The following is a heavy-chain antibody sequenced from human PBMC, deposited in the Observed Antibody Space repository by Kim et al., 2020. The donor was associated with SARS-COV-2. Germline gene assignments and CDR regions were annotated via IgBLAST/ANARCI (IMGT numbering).Heavy chain of an antibody. CDR3: ARDQGDWGAETPPDY. Sequence: DSVKGRFTISRENAKNSLYLQMNSLRAEDTAVYYCARDQGDWGAETPPDYWGQGTLVTVSS. J-gene: IGHJ4*02. V-gene: IGHV3-21*01. D-gene: IGHD1-26*01.